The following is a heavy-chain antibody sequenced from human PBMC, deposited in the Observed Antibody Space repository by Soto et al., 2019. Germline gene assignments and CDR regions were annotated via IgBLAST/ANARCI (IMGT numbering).Heavy chain of an antibody. D-gene: IGHD2-15*01. CDR2: ISFDGSNK. V-gene: IGHV3-30*04. CDR1: GFTFHSFS. J-gene: IGHJ6*02. CDR3: STFCSSLPLLDYLGMGG. Sequence: QVQLVESGGGVVQPGRSLRLSCEASGFTFHSFSMHWVRQAPGKGLEWVAVISFDGSNKDYADSVKGRFTISRDNSKNPLDLQMDSLSPEETAVYYCSTFCSSLPLLDYLGMGGWGQGTTVPGSS.